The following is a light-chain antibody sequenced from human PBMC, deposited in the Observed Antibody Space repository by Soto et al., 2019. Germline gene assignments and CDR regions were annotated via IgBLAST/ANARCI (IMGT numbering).Light chain of an antibody. Sequence: QSALTQPASVSGSPGQSITISCTGTSSDIGGYNSVSWYQQHPGKVPKLMIYEVSNRPSGVSNRFSGSKSGNTASLTISGLQAEDEADYYCSSYTSSNSWVFGGGTKVTVL. J-gene: IGLJ3*02. CDR1: SSDIGGYNS. V-gene: IGLV2-14*01. CDR2: EVS. CDR3: SSYTSSNSWV.